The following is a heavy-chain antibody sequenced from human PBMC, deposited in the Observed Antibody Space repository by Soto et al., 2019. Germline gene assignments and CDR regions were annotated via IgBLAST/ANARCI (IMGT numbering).Heavy chain of an antibody. V-gene: IGHV4-30-4*01. CDR2: IYNSGIT. J-gene: IGHJ4*02. D-gene: IGHD3-10*01. CDR1: GGSISSGDYS. CDR3: ATGSGGY. Sequence: SETLSLTCTVSGGSISSGDYSWSWVRQSPGKGLEWIGNIYNSGITYYNPSLRSRVMISIDTSKNQFSLRLSSVTAADRAVYYCATGSGGYWGQGTLVTVSS.